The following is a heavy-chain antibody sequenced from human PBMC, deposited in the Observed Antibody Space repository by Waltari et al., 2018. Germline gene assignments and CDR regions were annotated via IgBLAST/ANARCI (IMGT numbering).Heavy chain of an antibody. CDR3: AKVIGKVMGYYFDY. CDR1: GFTFSSYG. CDR2: IWYDGSNK. V-gene: IGHV3-33*06. D-gene: IGHD2-8*01. J-gene: IGHJ4*02. Sequence: QVQLVESGGGVVQPGRSLRLSCAASGFTFSSYGMHWVRQAPGQGLEWVAVIWYDGSNKYYADSVKGRFTISRDNSKNTLYLQMNSLRAEDTAVYYFAKVIGKVMGYYFDYWGQGTLVTVSS.